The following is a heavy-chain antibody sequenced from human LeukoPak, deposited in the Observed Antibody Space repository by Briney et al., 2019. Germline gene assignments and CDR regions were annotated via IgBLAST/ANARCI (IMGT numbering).Heavy chain of an antibody. D-gene: IGHD5-18*01. CDR1: GFSFDDYA. V-gene: IGHV3-9*03. CDR2: ISWNSNDI. J-gene: IGHJ4*02. Sequence: HPGGSLRLSCVASGFSFDDYAMHWVRQAPGEGLEWVSSISWNSNDIDYADSVKGRFTISRDNAKNSLSLQMNSLRAEDMAFYYCAKDRSGYSHGLDYWGQGTLVTVSS. CDR3: AKDRSGYSHGLDY.